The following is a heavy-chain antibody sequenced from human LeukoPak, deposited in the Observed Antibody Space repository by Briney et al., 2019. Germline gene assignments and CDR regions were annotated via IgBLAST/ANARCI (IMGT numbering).Heavy chain of an antibody. D-gene: IGHD5-18*01. V-gene: IGHV1-58*01. CDR1: GFTFTSSA. CDR2: IVVGSGNT. J-gene: IGHJ6*02. Sequence: SVNVSCKASGFTFTSSAVQWVRQARGQRLEWIGWIVVGSGNTNYAQKFQERVTITRDMSTSTAYMELSSLRSEDTAVYYCAAVIQLWSHYYYGMDVWGQGTTVTVSS. CDR3: AAVIQLWSHYYYGMDV.